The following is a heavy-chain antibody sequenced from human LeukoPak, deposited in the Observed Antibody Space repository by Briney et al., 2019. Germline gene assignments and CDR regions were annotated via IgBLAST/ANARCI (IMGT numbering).Heavy chain of an antibody. D-gene: IGHD3-10*01. Sequence: GGSLRLSCAASGFTVSNNYMNWVRQAPGKGLEWVSVIYSGGSTYYADSVKGRFTISRDNSKNTLYLQMNSLRAEDTAVYYCARAEGSGSYYAWGQGTLVTVSS. V-gene: IGHV3-66*01. CDR2: IYSGGST. J-gene: IGHJ4*02. CDR3: ARAEGSGSYYA. CDR1: GFTVSNNY.